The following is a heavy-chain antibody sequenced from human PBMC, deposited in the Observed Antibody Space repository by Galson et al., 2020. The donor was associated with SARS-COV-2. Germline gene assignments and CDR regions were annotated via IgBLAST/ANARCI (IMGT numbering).Heavy chain of an antibody. J-gene: IGHJ4*02. CDR1: GFTFSSHA. D-gene: IGHD3-10*01. CDR2: IFFDGSDK. CDR3: AKSLWFGEILSPFDY. Sequence: GGSLRLSCAASGFTFSSHAMHWVRQAPGKGLEWVAQIFFDGSDKYYGDSVKGRFSISRDNSKNTLYLQMNSLRVEDTAVYHCAKSLWFGEILSPFDYWGQGAQATVSS. V-gene: IGHV3-30*02.